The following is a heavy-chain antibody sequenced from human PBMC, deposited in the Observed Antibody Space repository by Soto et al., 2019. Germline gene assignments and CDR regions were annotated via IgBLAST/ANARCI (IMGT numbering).Heavy chain of an antibody. CDR1: GYTFTSYD. CDR2: INPNSGGT. V-gene: IGHV1-2*04. D-gene: IGHD2-15*01. J-gene: IGHJ5*02. Sequence: ASVKVSCKASGYTFTSYDINWVRQAPGQGLEWMGWINPNSGGTNYAQKFQGWVTMTRDTSISTAYMELSRLRSDDTAVYYCARGPLLGRYCSGGSCPNWFDPWGQGTLVTVSS. CDR3: ARGPLLGRYCSGGSCPNWFDP.